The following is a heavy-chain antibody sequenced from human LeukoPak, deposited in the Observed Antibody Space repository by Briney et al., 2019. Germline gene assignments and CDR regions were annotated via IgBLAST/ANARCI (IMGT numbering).Heavy chain of an antibody. CDR1: GFTFSAYA. CDR2: ISEDGGAR. D-gene: IGHD3-22*01. Sequence: GGSLRLSCAASGFTFSAYAMSWVRQAPGKGLEWVSAISEDGGARLYADSVKGRFTISRDNSENTVSLQVNSLRAGDTAVYFCAKESLPHRGYYFDSWGRGTLITVSS. V-gene: IGHV3-23*01. CDR3: AKESLPHRGYYFDS. J-gene: IGHJ4*02.